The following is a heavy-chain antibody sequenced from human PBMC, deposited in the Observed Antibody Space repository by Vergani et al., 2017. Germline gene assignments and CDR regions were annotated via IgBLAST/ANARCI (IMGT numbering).Heavy chain of an antibody. Sequence: QVQLVQSGAEVKKPGASVKVSCKASGYTFTSYYMHWVRQAPGQGLEWMGIINPSGGSTSYAQKFQGRVTMTRDTSISTAYMELSRLRSDDTAVYYCARVGNPDRDAFDIWGQGTMVTVSS. CDR1: GYTFTSYY. V-gene: IGHV1-46*01. J-gene: IGHJ3*02. CDR2: INPSGGST. D-gene: IGHD1-14*01. CDR3: ARVGNPDRDAFDI.